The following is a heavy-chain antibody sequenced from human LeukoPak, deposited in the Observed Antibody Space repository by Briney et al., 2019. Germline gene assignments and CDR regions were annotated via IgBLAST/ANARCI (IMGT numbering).Heavy chain of an antibody. V-gene: IGHV1-2*02. CDR2: INPNSGAA. J-gene: IGHJ4*02. Sequence: ASVKVSCKASGYTFTGYYIHWVRQAPGQGLELMGWINPNSGAAHYAQQFPGRVSITRDTSITTAYMELSSLRSDDTAIYYCARADSSSWYIPYWGQGTLVTVSS. CDR1: GYTFTGYY. CDR3: ARADSSSWYIPY. D-gene: IGHD6-13*01.